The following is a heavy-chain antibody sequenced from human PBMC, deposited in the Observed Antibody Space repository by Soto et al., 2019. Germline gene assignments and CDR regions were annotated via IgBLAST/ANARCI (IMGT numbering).Heavy chain of an antibody. J-gene: IGHJ4*02. CDR1: GFTVSSNY. D-gene: IGHD6-25*01. CDR2: IYSGGST. V-gene: IGHV3-66*01. Sequence: GGSLRLSCAASGFTVSSNYMSWVRQAPGKGLEWVSVIYSGGSTYYADSVKGRFTISRDNSKNTLYLQMNSLRAEDTAVYYCARDRRTYEKGAYSSETYYFDYWGQGTLVTVSS. CDR3: ARDRRTYEKGAYSSETYYFDY.